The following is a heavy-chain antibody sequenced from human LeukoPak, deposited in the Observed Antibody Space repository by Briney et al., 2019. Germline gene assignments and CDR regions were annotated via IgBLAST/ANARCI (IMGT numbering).Heavy chain of an antibody. Sequence: GESMKISCKGSGYSFTSYWIGWVRQMPGKGLGWMGIIYPGDSDTRYSPSFHGEAIISADKSISTAYLQWSSLKASDTAMYYCARRVSDDAFDIWGQGTMVTVSS. CDR3: ARRVSDDAFDI. CDR1: GYSFTSYW. CDR2: IYPGDSDT. J-gene: IGHJ3*02. D-gene: IGHD3-16*02. V-gene: IGHV5-51*03.